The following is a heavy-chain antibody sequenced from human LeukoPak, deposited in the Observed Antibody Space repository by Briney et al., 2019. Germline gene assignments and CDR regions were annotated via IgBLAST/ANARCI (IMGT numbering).Heavy chain of an antibody. V-gene: IGHV4-34*01. CDR3: ARGRTEQWLPRPFDY. Sequence: SETLSLTCAVYGGSFSGYYWSWIRQPPGKGLEWIGEINHSGSTNYNPSLKSRVTISVDTSKNQFSLKLSSVTAADTAVHYCARGRTEQWLPRPFDYWGQGTLVTVSS. J-gene: IGHJ4*02. CDR2: INHSGST. D-gene: IGHD6-19*01. CDR1: GGSFSGYY.